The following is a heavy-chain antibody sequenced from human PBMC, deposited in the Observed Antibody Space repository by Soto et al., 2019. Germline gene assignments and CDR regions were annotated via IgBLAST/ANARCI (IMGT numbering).Heavy chain of an antibody. CDR3: ARDPGEYCSSTSCYADDY. Sequence: ASVKVSCKASGYTFTSYGISWVRQAPGQGLEWMGWISAYNGNTNYAQKLQGRVTMTTDTSTSTAYMELRSLRSDDTAVYYCARDPGEYCSSTSCYADDYWGQGTLVTVSS. V-gene: IGHV1-18*01. D-gene: IGHD2-2*01. CDR2: ISAYNGNT. CDR1: GYTFTSYG. J-gene: IGHJ4*02.